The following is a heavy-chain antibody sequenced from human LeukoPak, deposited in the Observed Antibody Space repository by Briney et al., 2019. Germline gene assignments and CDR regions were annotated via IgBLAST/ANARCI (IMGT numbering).Heavy chain of an antibody. CDR1: GYTFTSYG. Sequence: ASVKVSCKASGYTFTSYGISWVRQAPGQGLEWMGWISAYNGNTNYAQKLQGRVTMTTDTAKSTVYVELRSLRSDDTAVYYCARVIGGSYDNEFDIWGQGTMVTVSS. CDR3: ARVIGGSYDNEFDI. J-gene: IGHJ3*02. D-gene: IGHD1-26*01. V-gene: IGHV1-18*01. CDR2: ISAYNGNT.